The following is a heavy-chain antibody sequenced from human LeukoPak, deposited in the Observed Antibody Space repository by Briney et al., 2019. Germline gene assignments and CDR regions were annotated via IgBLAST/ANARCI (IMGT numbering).Heavy chain of an antibody. J-gene: IGHJ6*02. CDR3: ARDKDTAMVYYYYYGMDV. CDR1: GFTFSSYS. V-gene: IGHV3-21*01. Sequence: GGSLRLSCAASGFTFSSYSMNWVRQAPGKGLEWVSSISSSSSYIYYADSVKGRFTISRDNAKNSLYLQMNSLRAEDTAVYYCARDKDTAMVYYYYYGMDVWGQGTTVTVS. CDR2: ISSSSSYI. D-gene: IGHD5-18*01.